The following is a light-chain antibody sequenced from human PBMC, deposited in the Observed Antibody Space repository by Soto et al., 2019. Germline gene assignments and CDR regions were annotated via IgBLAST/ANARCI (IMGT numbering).Light chain of an antibody. CDR1: QTVNSNY. V-gene: IGKV3D-20*01. J-gene: IGKJ1*01. Sequence: DIVLTQSPATLSLSPGDRATLSCGASQTVNSNYLAWYQQKPGLAPRLLIYDASSRATGIPDRFSGSGSGTDFTLTISRLEPEDFAVYYCQQYGSSPRTFGQGTKVEIK. CDR2: DAS. CDR3: QQYGSSPRT.